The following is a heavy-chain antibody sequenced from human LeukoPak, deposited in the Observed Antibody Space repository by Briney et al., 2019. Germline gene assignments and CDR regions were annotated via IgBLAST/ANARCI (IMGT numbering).Heavy chain of an antibody. CDR3: ARGLGPENYFDY. J-gene: IGHJ4*02. V-gene: IGHV1-8*03. CDR1: GYTFTSYD. D-gene: IGHD1-14*01. CDR2: MNPNSGNT. Sequence: ASVKVSCKASGYTFTSYDINWVRQATGQGLEWMGWMNPNSGNTGYAQKFQGRVTITRNISISTAYMELSSLRSEDTAVYYCARGLGPENYFDYWGQGTLVTVSS.